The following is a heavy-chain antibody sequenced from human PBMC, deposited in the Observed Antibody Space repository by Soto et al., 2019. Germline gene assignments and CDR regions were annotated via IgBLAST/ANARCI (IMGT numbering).Heavy chain of an antibody. J-gene: IGHJ4*02. CDR1: GFTFSSYA. CDR2: ISYDGSNK. Sequence: GSLRLSCAASGFTFSSYAMHWVRQAPGKGLEWVAVISYDGSNKYYADSVKGRFTISRDNSKNTLYLQMNSLRAEDTAVYYCARDLKAHYDYWGQGTLVTVSS. CDR3: ARDLKAHYDY. V-gene: IGHV3-30-3*01.